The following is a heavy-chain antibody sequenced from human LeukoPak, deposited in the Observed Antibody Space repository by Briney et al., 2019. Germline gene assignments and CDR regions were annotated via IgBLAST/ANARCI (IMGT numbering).Heavy chain of an antibody. D-gene: IGHD6-19*01. CDR1: GFTFSSYS. J-gene: IGHJ4*02. V-gene: IGHV3-21*01. CDR3: ARDLSSGWFTYFDY. Sequence: GGPLRLSCAASGFTFSSYSVNWLPQARGKAREGVSYISSSNSYIYYADSVKGRFNIARANDKNSPYLQMNSMRAEDTAVYYCARDLSSGWFTYFDYWGQGTLVTVSS. CDR2: ISSSNSYI.